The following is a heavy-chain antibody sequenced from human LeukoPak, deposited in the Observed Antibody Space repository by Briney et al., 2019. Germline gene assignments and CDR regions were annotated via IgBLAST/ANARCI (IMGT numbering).Heavy chain of an antibody. D-gene: IGHD6-13*01. V-gene: IGHV4-34*01. J-gene: IGHJ4*02. CDR2: INHSGST. CDR1: GGSFSGYY. CDR3: AKRKIATDSTGRPFDY. Sequence: SETLSLTCAVYGGSFSGYYWSWIRQPPGKGLEWIGEINHSGSTNYNPSLKSRVTISVDTSKNQFSLKLSSVTAADTAVYYCAKRKIATDSTGRPFDYWGQGTLVTGSS.